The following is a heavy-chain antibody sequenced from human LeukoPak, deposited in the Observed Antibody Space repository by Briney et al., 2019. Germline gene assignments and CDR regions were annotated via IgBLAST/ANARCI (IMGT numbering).Heavy chain of an antibody. CDR3: ARGPYYYDSSGYYFH. D-gene: IGHD3-22*01. Sequence: GGSLRLSCAASGFTFSKYWMHWVRQAPGKGLVWVSRINSDGSSTSYADSVKGRFTISRDNAKNTLYLQMNSLRAEDTAVYYCARGPYYYDSSGYYFHWGQGTLVTVSS. J-gene: IGHJ4*02. V-gene: IGHV3-74*01. CDR2: INSDGSST. CDR1: GFTFSKYW.